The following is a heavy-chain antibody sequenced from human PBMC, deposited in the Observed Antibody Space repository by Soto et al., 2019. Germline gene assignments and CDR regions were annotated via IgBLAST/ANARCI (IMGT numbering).Heavy chain of an antibody. J-gene: IGHJ4*02. CDR2: IWYDGSNK. CDR3: ARDSGEDRVLRYFDWLLSNFDY. V-gene: IGHV3-33*01. CDR1: GFTFSSYG. Sequence: PGGSLRLSCAASGFTFSSYGMHWVRQAPGKGLEWVAVIWYDGSNKYYADSVKGRFTISRDNSKNALYLQMTSLRAEDTAVYYCARDSGEDRVLRYFDWLLSNFDYWGQGTLVTASS. D-gene: IGHD3-9*01.